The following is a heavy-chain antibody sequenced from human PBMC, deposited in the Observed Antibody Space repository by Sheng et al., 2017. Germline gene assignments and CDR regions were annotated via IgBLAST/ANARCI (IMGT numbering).Heavy chain of an antibody. V-gene: IGHV3-30*04. D-gene: IGHD6-19*01. CDR3: AREPTYSSGWGYYYYGMDV. J-gene: IGHJ6*02. CDR1: GFTFSSYA. Sequence: QVQLVESGGGVVQPGRSLRLSCAASGFTFSSYAMHWVRQAPGKGLEWVAVISYDGSNKYNADSVKGRFTISRDNSKNTLYLQMNSLRAEDTAVYYCAREPTYSSGWGYYYYGMDVWGQGTTVTVSS. CDR2: ISYDGSNK.